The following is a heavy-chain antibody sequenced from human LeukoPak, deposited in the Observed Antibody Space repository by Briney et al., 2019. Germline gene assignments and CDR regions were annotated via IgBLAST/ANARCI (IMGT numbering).Heavy chain of an antibody. CDR3: AREGGGYFDY. CDR1: VYTFNTSG. J-gene: IGHJ4*02. V-gene: IGHV1-18*01. D-gene: IGHD1-26*01. CDR2: INPYNGDT. Sequence: ASVKVSCKASVYTFNTSGISWVRQAPVQGLECMGWINPYNGDTSYEQKFQDRFTMITDTSTSRACMELRSLRSDDTAVYYCAREGGGYFDYWGQGTLVTVSS.